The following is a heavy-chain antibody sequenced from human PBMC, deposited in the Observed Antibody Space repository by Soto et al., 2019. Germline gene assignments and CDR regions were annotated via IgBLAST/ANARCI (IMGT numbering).Heavy chain of an antibody. J-gene: IGHJ4*02. V-gene: IGHV3-23*01. Sequence: VQVLESGGGLVQPGGSLRLSCAATGFTFSDFAMSWVRQAPGKGLEWVSRIYGGGNGPHYADSVKGRVTISRDNSKTTLYLQMNSRRADDTAVYYCAKMEGMDPWAYSFDYWGQGTLVTVSS. D-gene: IGHD2-2*03. CDR3: AKMEGMDPWAYSFDY. CDR2: IYGGGNGP. CDR1: GFTFSDFA.